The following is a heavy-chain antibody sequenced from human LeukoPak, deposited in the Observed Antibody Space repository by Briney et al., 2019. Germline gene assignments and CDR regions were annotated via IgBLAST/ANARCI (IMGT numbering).Heavy chain of an antibody. CDR3: ARDDPGGYGGYPH. Sequence: AGGSLRLSCAASGFTFSSYSMNWVRQAPGKGLEWVSPISSSSSYIYYADSVKGRFTIPRDNAKNSLYLQMNSLRAEDTAVYYCARDDPGGYGGYPHWGQGTLVTVSS. V-gene: IGHV3-21*01. CDR2: ISSSSSYI. D-gene: IGHD4-17*01. CDR1: GFTFSSYS. J-gene: IGHJ4*02.